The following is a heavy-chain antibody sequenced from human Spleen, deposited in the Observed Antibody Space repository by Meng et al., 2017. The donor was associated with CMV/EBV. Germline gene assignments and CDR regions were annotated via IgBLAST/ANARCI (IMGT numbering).Heavy chain of an antibody. D-gene: IGHD1-14*01. Sequence: GESLKISCAASGFIVSSNYMTWVRQAPGKELEWVSLIYSGGSTYYADSVKGRFTISRDNSKNTLYLQMNSLRAEDTAVYYCAKDQPPSGFDYWGQGTLVTVSS. CDR3: AKDQPPSGFDY. J-gene: IGHJ4*02. CDR1: GFIVSSNY. V-gene: IGHV3-66*02. CDR2: IYSGGST.